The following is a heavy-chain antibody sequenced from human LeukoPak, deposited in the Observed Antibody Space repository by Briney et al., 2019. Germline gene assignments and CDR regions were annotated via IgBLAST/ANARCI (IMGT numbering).Heavy chain of an antibody. D-gene: IGHD3-10*01. CDR1: CYLFTSCG. CDR3: ARSRYYYGSGSYRYGGSRFDY. V-gene: IGHV1-18*01. J-gene: IGHJ4*02. Sequence: ASVKVFCNASCYLFTSCGISWVRQAPGQGLEWMGWISAYNGNTNYAQKLQRRDTMNTDTPKHSAYMELRSLRSDDTAVYYCARSRYYYGSGSYRYGGSRFDYWGQGSLVTVSS. CDR2: ISAYNGNT.